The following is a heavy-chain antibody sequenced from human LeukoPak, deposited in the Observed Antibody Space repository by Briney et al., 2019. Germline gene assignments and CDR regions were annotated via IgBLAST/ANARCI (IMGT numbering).Heavy chain of an antibody. V-gene: IGHV4-39*01. CDR1: GDSIRSSSYY. D-gene: IGHD5-18*01. CDR2: IYYSGST. J-gene: IGHJ4*02. CDR3: ARADTAMATFDY. Sequence: SETLSLTCTVSGDSIRSSSYYWAWIRQSPGKGLEWIGYIYYSGSTYYNPSLKSRVTISVDTSKNQFSLKLSSVTAADTAVYYCARADTAMATFDYWGQGTLVTVSS.